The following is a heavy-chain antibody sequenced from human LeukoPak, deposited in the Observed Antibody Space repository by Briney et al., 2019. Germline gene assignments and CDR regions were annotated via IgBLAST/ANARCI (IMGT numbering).Heavy chain of an antibody. J-gene: IGHJ4*02. V-gene: IGHV3-21*01. CDR1: GFTFSSYS. Sequence: GGSLRLSCAASGFTFSSYSMNWVRQAPGKGLEWVSSISSSSSYIYYADSVKGRFTISRDNAKNSLYLQMNSLRAEDTAVYYCARESGYYDSSGFDYWGQGTLVTVSS. CDR3: ARESGYYDSSGFDY. CDR2: ISSSSSYI. D-gene: IGHD3-22*01.